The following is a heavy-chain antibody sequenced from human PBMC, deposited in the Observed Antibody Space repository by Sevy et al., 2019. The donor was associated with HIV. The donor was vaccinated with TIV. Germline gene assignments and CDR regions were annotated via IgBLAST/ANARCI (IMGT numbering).Heavy chain of an antibody. J-gene: IGHJ2*01. Sequence: SETLSLTCAVYGGSFSAYYWSWIRQAPGQGLEWIGDINHSGSANYNPSLKSRVTISVDTTKSQFSLKLSSVTAADTALYYCARPGGDLWGRGTLVTVSS. CDR1: GGSFSAYY. CDR3: ARPGGDL. CDR2: INHSGSA. D-gene: IGHD3-10*01. V-gene: IGHV4-34*01.